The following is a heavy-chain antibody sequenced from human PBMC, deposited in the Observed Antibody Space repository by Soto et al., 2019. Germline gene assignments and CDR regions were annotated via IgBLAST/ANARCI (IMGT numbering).Heavy chain of an antibody. CDR2: IYSGGSGGST. CDR3: ARELHGDPGRFDP. J-gene: IGHJ5*02. V-gene: IGHV3-53*02. D-gene: IGHD4-17*01. Sequence: EVQLVETGGGLIQPGGSLRLSCAASGFIVSSNYMSWVRQAPGKGLEWVSVIYSGGSGGSTYYADSVKGRFTISRDNSNNTVHLQMNSLRAEDTAVYYCARELHGDPGRFDPWGQGTLVTVSS. CDR1: GFIVSSNY.